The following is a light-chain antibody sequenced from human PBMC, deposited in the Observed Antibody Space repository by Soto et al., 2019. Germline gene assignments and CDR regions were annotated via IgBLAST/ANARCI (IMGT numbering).Light chain of an antibody. J-gene: IGKJ1*01. CDR2: GAS. Sequence: EIVLTQSPGTLSLSPGERATLSCRASQSVSSSYLAWYQQKPGQAPRLLIYGASSRATGIPDRFSGSGSGAGFHLNNRRLEAEDFAMYYLQQDCNPPGFGQGAQGEIK. V-gene: IGKV3-20*01. CDR1: QSVSSSY. CDR3: QQDCNPPG.